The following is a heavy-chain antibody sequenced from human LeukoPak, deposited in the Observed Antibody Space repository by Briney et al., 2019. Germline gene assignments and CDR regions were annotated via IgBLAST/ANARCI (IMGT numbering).Heavy chain of an antibody. D-gene: IGHD5-12*01. V-gene: IGHV4-38-2*02. CDR3: ARDGYSGNDGL. J-gene: IGHJ4*02. CDR2: IYHSGRT. CDR1: GYSIGSGYY. Sequence: SETLSLTCTVSGYSIGSGYYWGWIRQPPGKGLEWIGSIYHSGRTFYNPSLKSRVTISVDTSKNQFSLRLSSVTAADTAVYYCARDGYSGNDGLWGQGTLVTVSS.